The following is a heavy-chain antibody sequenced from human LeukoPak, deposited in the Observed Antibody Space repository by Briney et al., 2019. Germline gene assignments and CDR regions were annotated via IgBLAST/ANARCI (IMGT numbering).Heavy chain of an antibody. Sequence: PSETLSLTCTVSGGFISSNSANWSWIRQPPGKALEWIGNIYYSGTTYYNPSLQSRVTMSVDTSNNQFSLKLTSVTAADTAVYYCAREGYYYGSGSYPYGYWGQGTLVTVSS. J-gene: IGHJ4*02. CDR2: IYYSGTT. CDR1: GGFISSNSAN. V-gene: IGHV4-39*07. D-gene: IGHD3-10*01. CDR3: AREGYYYGSGSYPYGY.